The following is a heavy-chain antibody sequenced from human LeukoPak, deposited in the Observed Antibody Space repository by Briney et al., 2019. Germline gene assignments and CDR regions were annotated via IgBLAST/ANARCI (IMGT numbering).Heavy chain of an antibody. J-gene: IGHJ4*02. CDR2: IYYSGST. V-gene: IGHV4-59*01. CDR1: GGSISSYY. D-gene: IGHD3-22*01. CDR3: ARGGYYYDSSGYYGGQYDY. Sequence: SETLSLTCTVSGGSISSYYWSWIRQPPGKGLEWIGYIYYSGSTNYNPSLKSRVTISADTSKNQFSLKLSSVTAADTAVYYCARGGYYYDSSGYYGGQYDYWGQGTLVTVSS.